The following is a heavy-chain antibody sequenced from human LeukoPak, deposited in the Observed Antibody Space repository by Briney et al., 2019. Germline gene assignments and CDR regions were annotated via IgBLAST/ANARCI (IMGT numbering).Heavy chain of an antibody. V-gene: IGHV3-30*18. CDR2: ISYDGSNK. J-gene: IGHJ4*02. CDR3: AKDLPCLH. CDR1: GFTFSSYG. Sequence: GGSLRLSCAASGFTFSSYGMHWVRQAPGKGLEWVAVISYDGSNKYYADSVKGRFTISRDNSKNTLYLQMNSLRAEDTAVYYCAKDLPCLHWGQGTLVTVSS. D-gene: IGHD5/OR15-5a*01.